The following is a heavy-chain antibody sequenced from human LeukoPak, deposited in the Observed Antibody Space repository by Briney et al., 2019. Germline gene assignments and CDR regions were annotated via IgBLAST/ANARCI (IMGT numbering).Heavy chain of an antibody. V-gene: IGHV1-2*02. Sequence: PWASVKVSCKASGYTFNRYYMHWMRQSPGHGLEWMGWLNPNSGVTKYAQKFQGRVTMTRDTSISTAYMELSSLRSDDTAVYYCAREDNWNYDYWGQGTLVTVSS. CDR1: GYTFNRYY. CDR3: AREDNWNYDY. D-gene: IGHD1-7*01. J-gene: IGHJ4*02. CDR2: LNPNSGVT.